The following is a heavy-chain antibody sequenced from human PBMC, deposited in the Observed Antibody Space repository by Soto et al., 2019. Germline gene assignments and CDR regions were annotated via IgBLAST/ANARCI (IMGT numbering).Heavy chain of an antibody. J-gene: IGHJ4*02. CDR2: TSANSGNT. D-gene: IGHD4-17*01. CDR3: ARRPPFSYGDFVTYYFDY. V-gene: IGHV1-18*01. CDR1: GYTFINFG. Sequence: QDHLVQSGAEVKKPGASVKVSCKASGYTFINFGISWLRQAPGQGLEWMGWTSANSGNTNYAEMFKDRVTMTTDTSKTTAYMELRSLRADDTAVYYCARRPPFSYGDFVTYYFDYWGQGTLVTVSS.